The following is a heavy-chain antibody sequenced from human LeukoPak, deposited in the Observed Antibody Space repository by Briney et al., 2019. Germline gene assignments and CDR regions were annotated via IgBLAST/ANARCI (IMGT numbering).Heavy chain of an antibody. Sequence: ASVTVSCKASGYSFTSNYIHWVRQAPGQGLEWMGMIYPRDGSTSYAQKFQGRVTVTRDTSTSTVHMELSGLRSEDTAVYYCAKDGDKYSSSFGANWFDPWGQGTLVTVSS. V-gene: IGHV1-46*01. D-gene: IGHD6-6*01. CDR3: AKDGDKYSSSFGANWFDP. CDR2: IYPRDGST. CDR1: GYSFTSNY. J-gene: IGHJ5*02.